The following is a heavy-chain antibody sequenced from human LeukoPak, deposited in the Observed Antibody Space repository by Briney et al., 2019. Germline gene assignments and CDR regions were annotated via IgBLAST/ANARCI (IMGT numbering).Heavy chain of an antibody. Sequence: GESLKISCKGSGYSFTSYWIGWVRQMPGKGLEWMGIIYPGDSDTRYSPSFQGQVTISADKSISTAYLQWSSLKASDTAMYYCARSIAVAGSGGYYSDYWGQGTLVTVSS. CDR3: ARSIAVAGSGGYYSDY. J-gene: IGHJ4*02. CDR2: IYPGDSDT. CDR1: GYSFTSYW. V-gene: IGHV5-51*01. D-gene: IGHD6-19*01.